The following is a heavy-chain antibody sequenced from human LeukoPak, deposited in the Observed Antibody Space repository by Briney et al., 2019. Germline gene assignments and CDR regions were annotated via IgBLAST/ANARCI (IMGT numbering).Heavy chain of an antibody. J-gene: IGHJ2*01. V-gene: IGHV3-11*01. CDR2: ISSSGSTI. CDR3: ARLVGSYWYFDL. Sequence: GGSLRLSCAASGFTFSDYYMSWIRQAPGKGLEWVSYISSSGSTIYYADSVKGRFTISRDNSKNTLYLQMNSLRVGDTAVYYCARLVGSYWYFDLWGRGTLVTVSS. CDR1: GFTFSDYY. D-gene: IGHD6-6*01.